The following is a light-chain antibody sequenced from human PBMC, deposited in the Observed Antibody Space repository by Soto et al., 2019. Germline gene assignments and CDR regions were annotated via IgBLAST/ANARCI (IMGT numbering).Light chain of an antibody. V-gene: IGLV2-11*01. CDR2: DVN. CDR1: NSDVGGYDY. J-gene: IGLJ1*01. Sequence: QSALTQPRSVSGSPGQSVTISCTGGNSDVGGYDYVSWYQQHPGKAPKLMIFDVNKRPSGVPDRFSGSKSGNTASLTISRLQAEDEADYYCCSYAGNPYVFGTGTKLTVL. CDR3: CSYAGNPYV.